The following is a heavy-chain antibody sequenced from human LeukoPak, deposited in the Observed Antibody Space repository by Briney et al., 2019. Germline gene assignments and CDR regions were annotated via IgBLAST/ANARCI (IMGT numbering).Heavy chain of an antibody. Sequence: SETLSLTCTVSGGSISSYYWSWIRQPPGKGLELIGYIYYSGSTNYNPSLKSRVTISVDTSKNQFSLKLSSVTAADTAVYYCARGPNDFWSGYYTPYFDYWGQGTLVTVSS. CDR3: ARGPNDFWSGYYTPYFDY. V-gene: IGHV4-59*08. CDR2: IYYSGST. J-gene: IGHJ4*02. CDR1: GGSISSYY. D-gene: IGHD3-3*01.